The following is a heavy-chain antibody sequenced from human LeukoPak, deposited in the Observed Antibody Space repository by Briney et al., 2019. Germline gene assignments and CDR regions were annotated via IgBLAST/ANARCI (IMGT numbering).Heavy chain of an antibody. J-gene: IGHJ4*02. CDR1: GFTFSSYA. D-gene: IGHD6-13*01. CDR3: AREGSWYEFDY. V-gene: IGHV3-30-3*01. Sequence: GRSLRLSCAASGFTFSSYAMHWVRQAPGKGLEWVAVISYDGSNKYYADSMKGRFTISRDNSKNTLYLQMNSLRAEDTAVYYCAREGSWYEFDYWGQGTLVTVSS. CDR2: ISYDGSNK.